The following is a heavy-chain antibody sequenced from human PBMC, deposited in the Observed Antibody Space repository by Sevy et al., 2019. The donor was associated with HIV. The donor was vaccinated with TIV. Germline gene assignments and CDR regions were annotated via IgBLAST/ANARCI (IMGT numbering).Heavy chain of an antibody. J-gene: IGHJ4*02. CDR3: TRGKGAQSIFDF. CDR2: LKSKAHGGTL. CDR1: GFTLGDYC. Sequence: GGSLRLSCSVSGFTLGDYCMSWVRQAPGKGLEWVAFLKSKAHGGTLDDAASVKGRFIISREDSKIMAHLQMNDLRTEDTAIYYCTRGKGAQSIFDFWGQVALVSVSS. D-gene: IGHD3-16*01. V-gene: IGHV3-49*04.